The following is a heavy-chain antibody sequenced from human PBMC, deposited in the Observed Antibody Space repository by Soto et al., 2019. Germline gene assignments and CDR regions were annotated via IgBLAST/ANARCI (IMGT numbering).Heavy chain of an antibody. CDR3: AREENLNSGFYY. J-gene: IGHJ4*02. D-gene: IGHD1-7*01. CDR2: IYYSGST. CDR1: SGSISRYY. Sequence: PSETLSLTCTGSSGSISRYYWSCSRQPPGKGLEWIDYIHDSGSTGLEWIYYIYYSGSTNYNPSLKSRVAISVDTSTKQFSLKLTSVTAAETAVYYCAREENLNSGFYYSGQGTLVTVSS. V-gene: IGHV4-59*12.